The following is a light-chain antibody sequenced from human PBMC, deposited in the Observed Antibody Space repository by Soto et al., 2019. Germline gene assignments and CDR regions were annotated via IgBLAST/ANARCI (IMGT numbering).Light chain of an antibody. CDR1: SSDVGGYNY. V-gene: IGLV2-14*03. CDR2: DVI. CDR3: TSYTSSSTLV. Sequence: QSALTQPASVSGSPGQSITISCTGTSSDVGGYNYVSWYQQLPGKAPKLMIYDVINRPSGVSNRFSGSKSGNTASLTISGLQAEDEADYYFTSYTSSSTLVFGGGTKLTVL. J-gene: IGLJ2*01.